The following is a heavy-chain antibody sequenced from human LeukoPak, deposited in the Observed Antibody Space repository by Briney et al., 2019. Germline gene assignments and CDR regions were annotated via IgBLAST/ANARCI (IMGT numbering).Heavy chain of an antibody. D-gene: IGHD6-13*01. V-gene: IGHV3-33*01. Sequence: RCLRLSPAPSGVGSYAVHWVRQAAGKGPGGMAGIWYDESNKCYADSVKGQFTISRDNYTNTLYLQMNSLRAEDTAVYYCAREGFSSSWYGRALDYWGQGTLVTVSS. CDR2: IWYDESNK. CDR1: GVGSYA. CDR3: AREGFSSSWYGRALDY. J-gene: IGHJ4*02.